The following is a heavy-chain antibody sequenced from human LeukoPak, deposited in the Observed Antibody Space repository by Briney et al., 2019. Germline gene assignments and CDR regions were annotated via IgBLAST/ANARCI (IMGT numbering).Heavy chain of an antibody. CDR3: ARDPPEEVAVVVPAAMGLDV. CDR2: IWYDGSNK. CDR1: GFTFSSYG. J-gene: IGHJ6*04. V-gene: IGHV3-33*01. Sequence: GRSLRLSCAASGFTFSSYGMHWVRQAPGKGLEWVAVIWYDGSNKYYADSVKGRFTISRDNSKNTLYLQMNSLRAEDTAVYYCARDPPEEVAVVVPAAMGLDVWGKGTTVTVSS. D-gene: IGHD2-2*01.